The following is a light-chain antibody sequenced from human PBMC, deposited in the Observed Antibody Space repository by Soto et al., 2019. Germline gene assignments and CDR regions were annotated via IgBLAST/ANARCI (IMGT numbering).Light chain of an antibody. J-gene: IGKJ2*01. CDR3: QQYYSYPYI. V-gene: IGKV1-5*03. Sequence: DIQMTQSPSTLSASVGDRVTITCRDSQSIVSWLAWYQQKPGKAPKLLVYKASNLESGVPSRLSGSGSGTEFTLTISSLQPDDFATYYCQQYYSYPYIFGQGTKVEIK. CDR2: KAS. CDR1: QSIVSW.